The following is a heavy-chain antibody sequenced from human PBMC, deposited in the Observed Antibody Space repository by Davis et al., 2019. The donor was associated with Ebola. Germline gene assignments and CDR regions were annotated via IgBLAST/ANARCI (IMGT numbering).Heavy chain of an antibody. J-gene: IGHJ6*02. CDR2: TYYSSKWYN. Sequence: HSQTPSLTFAISGDSVHRGGWNWIRQSPSRGLEWLGRTYYSSKWYNDYAVSVKSRITINPDTSKNQFSLQLTSVTPEDTALYYCARGWLPGGMDVWGEGTTVTV. CDR3: ARGWLPGGMDV. V-gene: IGHV6-1*01. CDR1: GDSVHRGG. D-gene: IGHD5-18*01.